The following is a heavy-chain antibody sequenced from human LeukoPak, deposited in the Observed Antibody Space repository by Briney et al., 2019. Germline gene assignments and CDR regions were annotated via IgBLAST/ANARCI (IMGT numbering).Heavy chain of an antibody. V-gene: IGHV5-51*01. D-gene: IGHD4-23*01. CDR1: GYNFTTYW. J-gene: IGHJ3*02. CDR2: IFPGDSDT. Sequence: GESLKISCKGSGYNFTTYWVAWVRHMPGQGLEWMGIIFPGDSDTRYRPSFQGQVTISADKSISTAYLQWSSLKASDTAMYYCARRDYGGTSDAFDTWGQGTMVTVSS. CDR3: ARRDYGGTSDAFDT.